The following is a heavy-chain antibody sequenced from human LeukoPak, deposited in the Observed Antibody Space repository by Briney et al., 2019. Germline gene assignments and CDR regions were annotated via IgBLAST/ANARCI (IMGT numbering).Heavy chain of an antibody. V-gene: IGHV3-7*01. CDR3: ARDYTYCSGSSCYDRFDY. Sequence: PGGSLRLSCAASGFTFTIFGLNWVRQAPGKGLEWVANINRDGSQKNHVDSVQGRFTISRDNAKNPLYLQMNSLTAEDTAVYYCARDYTYCSGSSCYDRFDYWGQGIRVTVSS. D-gene: IGHD2-15*01. CDR1: GFTFTIFG. CDR2: INRDGSQK. J-gene: IGHJ4*02.